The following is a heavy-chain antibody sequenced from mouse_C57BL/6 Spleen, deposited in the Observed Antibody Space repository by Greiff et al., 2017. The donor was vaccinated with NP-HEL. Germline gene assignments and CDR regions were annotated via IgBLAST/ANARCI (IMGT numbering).Heavy chain of an antibody. CDR3: AREGGGIGGYFDV. CDR2: IYPSDSET. V-gene: IGHV1-61*01. D-gene: IGHD2-14*01. Sequence: VQLQQPGAELVRPGSSVKLSCKASGYTFTSYWMDWVKQRPGQGLEWIGNIYPSDSETHYNQKFKDKATLTVDKSSSTAYMQRSSLTSEDAADYYWAREGGGIGGYFDVWGTGTTVTVSS. J-gene: IGHJ1*03. CDR1: GYTFTSYW.